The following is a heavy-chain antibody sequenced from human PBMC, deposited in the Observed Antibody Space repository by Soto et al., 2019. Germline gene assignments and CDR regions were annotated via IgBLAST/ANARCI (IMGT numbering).Heavy chain of an antibody. J-gene: IGHJ6*02. CDR1: GGTFSSYA. D-gene: IGHD2-2*01. V-gene: IGHV1-69*01. Sequence: QVQLVQSGAEVKKPGSSVKVSCKASGGTFSSYAISWVRQAPGQGLECMGGIIPISGTANYAKKFQGRVTITADESKSTAYMGLSSLRSEDTAVYYCARSQGSSTSLEIYYYYYYGMDVWGQGTTVTVSS. CDR2: IIPISGTA. CDR3: ARSQGSSTSLEIYYYYYYGMDV.